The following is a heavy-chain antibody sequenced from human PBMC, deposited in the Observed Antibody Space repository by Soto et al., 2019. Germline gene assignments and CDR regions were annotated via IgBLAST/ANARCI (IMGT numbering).Heavy chain of an antibody. Sequence: GGSLRLSCAASGFTFSSYWMSWVRQAPGKGLEWVANIKQDGSEKYYVDSVKGRFTISRDNAKNSLYLQMNSLRAEDTAVYYCARRARSSWGYYYYGMDVWGQGTTVTVSS. J-gene: IGHJ6*02. V-gene: IGHV3-7*03. CDR2: IKQDGSEK. D-gene: IGHD6-13*01. CDR1: GFTFSSYW. CDR3: ARRARSSWGYYYYGMDV.